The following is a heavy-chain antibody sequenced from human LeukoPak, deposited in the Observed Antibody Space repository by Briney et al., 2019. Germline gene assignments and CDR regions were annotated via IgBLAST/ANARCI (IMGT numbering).Heavy chain of an antibody. CDR2: IRYDGSNK. CDR1: RFTFSRYG. V-gene: IGHV3-30*02. Sequence: GGSLRLSCAASRFTFSRYGMHWVRQAPGKGLEGVAFIRYDGSNKYCADSVKGRFTISRDNSKNTLYLQMNSLRAEDTAVYYCANILSGSYPIDYWGQGTLVTVSS. CDR3: ANILSGSYPIDY. D-gene: IGHD1-26*01. J-gene: IGHJ4*02.